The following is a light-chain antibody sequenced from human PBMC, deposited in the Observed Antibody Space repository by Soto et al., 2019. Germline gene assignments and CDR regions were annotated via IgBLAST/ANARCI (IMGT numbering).Light chain of an antibody. J-gene: IGLJ2*01. Sequence: QSMLTQPPSVSGAPGQRVTISCTGSRSNLGANYAVHWYQHLPGAAPKLLIYGNGSRPSGVPDRFSVSKSVTSASLAITGLRAEDEAAYYCQSYDTSPVFGGGTKVTVL. CDR1: RSNLGANYA. CDR2: GNG. V-gene: IGLV1-40*01. CDR3: QSYDTSPV.